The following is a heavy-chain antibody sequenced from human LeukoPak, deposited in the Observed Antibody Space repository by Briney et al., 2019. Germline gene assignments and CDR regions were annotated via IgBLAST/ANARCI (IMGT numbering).Heavy chain of an antibody. D-gene: IGHD6-19*01. CDR2: IYYSGGS. V-gene: IGHV4-39*07. CDR3: ARDPRSSGWDAFDI. CDR1: GGSISSSSYY. J-gene: IGHJ3*02. Sequence: ASETLSLTCTVSGGSISSSSYYWGWIRQPPGKGLEWIGSIYYSGGSYYNPSLKSRVTISVDTSKNEFSLKLSSVTAADTAVYYCARDPRSSGWDAFDIWGQGTLVTVSS.